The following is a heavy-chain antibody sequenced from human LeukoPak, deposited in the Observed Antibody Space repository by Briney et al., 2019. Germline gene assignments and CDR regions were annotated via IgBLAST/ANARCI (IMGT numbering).Heavy chain of an antibody. CDR1: GFTFGTYW. CDR2: IKGDGSEK. V-gene: IGHV3-7*03. Sequence: GGSLRLSCAASGFTFGTYWMSWVRQAPGKGPEWVANIKGDGSEKFYVDSVKGRFTISRDNAKNSLYLQMNSLRAEDTAVYYCAKWAYDFWSGSPLDYWGQGTLVTVSS. D-gene: IGHD3-3*01. CDR3: AKWAYDFWSGSPLDY. J-gene: IGHJ4*02.